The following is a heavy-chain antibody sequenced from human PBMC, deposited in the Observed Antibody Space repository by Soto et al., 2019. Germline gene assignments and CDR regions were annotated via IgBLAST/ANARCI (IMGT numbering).Heavy chain of an antibody. CDR1: GGTFSSFT. CDR2: AIPLLGQT. CDR3: TAGVAGPRNFDY. D-gene: IGHD2-15*01. Sequence: QVQLVQSGAEIKKPGSSVKVSCKPSGGTFSSFTISWVRQVPGQGPEWMGGAIPLLGQTYYAQKFQDRLTIMADKSTITAYMDLTSLTSEDTAVYYCTAGVAGPRNFDYWGQGTLVTVSS. V-gene: IGHV1-69*06. J-gene: IGHJ4*02.